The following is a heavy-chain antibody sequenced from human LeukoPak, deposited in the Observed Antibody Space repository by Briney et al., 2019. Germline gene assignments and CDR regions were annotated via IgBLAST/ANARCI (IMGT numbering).Heavy chain of an antibody. D-gene: IGHD2-15*01. J-gene: IGHJ6*03. CDR2: ISGNAVAT. CDR1: GFTFSNFG. CDR3: AKRGSGSLLPTYYYYMDV. V-gene: IGHV3-23*01. Sequence: PGGSLRLFCAASGFTFSNFGMSWVRQAPGKGLEWVSTISGNAVATYYADSVKGRFTISRDNSKNTLYLQISSLEAEDTAIYYCAKRGSGSLLPTYYYYMDVWGKGTTVTVSS.